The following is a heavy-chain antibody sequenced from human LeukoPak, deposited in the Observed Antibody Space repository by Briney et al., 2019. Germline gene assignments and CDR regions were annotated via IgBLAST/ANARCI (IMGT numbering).Heavy chain of an antibody. CDR1: GYTFTSYG. Sequence: ASVKVSCKASGYTFTSYGISWVRQAPGQGLEWMGWISAYNGNTNYAQKLQGRVTMTTDTSTNTAYMELRSLRSDDTAVYYCARRPRGYDGTGSPSYYYMDVWGKGTTVTVSS. CDR2: ISAYNGNT. D-gene: IGHD3-22*01. V-gene: IGHV1-18*01. J-gene: IGHJ6*03. CDR3: ARRPRGYDGTGSPSYYYMDV.